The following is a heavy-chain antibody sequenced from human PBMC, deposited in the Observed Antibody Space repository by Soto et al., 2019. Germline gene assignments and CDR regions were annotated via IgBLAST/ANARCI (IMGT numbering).Heavy chain of an antibody. CDR1: GYLFTSYW. D-gene: IGHD1-7*01. Sequence: PGESLKISCKGSGYLFTSYWTNWVRQTPGKGLEWMGRIDPSDSYTEYSPSFQGHVTISADKSINTVYLHWGSLKTSDTAMYYCARPLTGTAGGADHWGQGTLVTVSS. J-gene: IGHJ4*02. CDR2: IDPSDSYT. V-gene: IGHV5-10-1*01. CDR3: ARPLTGTAGGADH.